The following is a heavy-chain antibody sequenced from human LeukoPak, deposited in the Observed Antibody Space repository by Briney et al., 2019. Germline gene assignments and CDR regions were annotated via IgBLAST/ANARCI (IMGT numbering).Heavy chain of an antibody. CDR3: ARHPSQLLYWFDP. CDR1: GGSISSYY. J-gene: IGHJ5*02. CDR2: IYYSGST. Sequence: PSETLSLTCTVSGGSISSYYWSWIRQPPGKGLEWIGYIYYSGSTNYNPSLKSRVTISVDTSKNQFSLKLSSVTAADTAVHYCARHPSQLLYWFDPWGQGTLVTVSS. V-gene: IGHV4-59*08. D-gene: IGHD2-2*01.